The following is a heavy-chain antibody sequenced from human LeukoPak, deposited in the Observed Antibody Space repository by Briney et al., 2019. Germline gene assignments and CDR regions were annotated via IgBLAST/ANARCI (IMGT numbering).Heavy chain of an antibody. Sequence: ASVKVSCKASGYTFTGYYMHWVRQAPGQGLEWMGWINPNSGGTNYAQKFQGRVTMTRDTSISTAYMELSRLRSDDTAVYYCARGDQRITMVRGVLGYMDVWGKGTTVTVSS. J-gene: IGHJ6*03. CDR2: INPNSGGT. CDR3: ARGDQRITMVRGVLGYMDV. V-gene: IGHV1-2*02. D-gene: IGHD3-10*01. CDR1: GYTFTGYY.